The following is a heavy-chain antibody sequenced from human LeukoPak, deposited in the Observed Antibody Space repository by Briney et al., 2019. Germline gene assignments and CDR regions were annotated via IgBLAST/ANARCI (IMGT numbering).Heavy chain of an antibody. Sequence: GGSLRLSCTASEFTFNSYGMHWVRQAPGRGLEWVAFIRFDGSDEHYADSVKGRFTISRDNSKNTLYLQMNSLRAEDTAVYYCAKDRRGSCNAGSCYCCDYWGRGALVTVSS. CDR3: AKDRRGSCNAGSCYCCDY. CDR2: IRFDGSDE. J-gene: IGHJ4*02. V-gene: IGHV3-30*02. CDR1: EFTFNSYG. D-gene: IGHD2-15*01.